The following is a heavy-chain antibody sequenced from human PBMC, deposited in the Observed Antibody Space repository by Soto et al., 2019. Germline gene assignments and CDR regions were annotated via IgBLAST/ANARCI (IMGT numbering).Heavy chain of an antibody. CDR1: GFTLSSYS. V-gene: IGHV3-30-3*01. J-gene: IGHJ4*02. D-gene: IGHD6-19*01. Sequence: GGSLRLSCAASGFTLSSYSMHWVRQAPGKGLEWVSVISYDGNKKLYGDSVKGRFSISRDTSKNTVYLQMNSLRPEDTAVYYCARSIAVAGLDYWGQGTLVPVSS. CDR3: ARSIAVAGLDY. CDR2: ISYDGNKK.